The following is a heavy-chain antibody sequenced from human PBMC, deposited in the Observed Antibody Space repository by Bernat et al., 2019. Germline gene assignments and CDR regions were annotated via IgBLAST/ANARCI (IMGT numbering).Heavy chain of an antibody. Sequence: EVQLVESGGGLVQPGGSLRLSCAASGFTFSSYWMTWVRQAPGKGLEWVAIIKQDGSEQYYVDSVKGRFTISRDNATNSLYLQMNSLRAEDTAVYYCARPNQDGDYGGVYFDYWGQGALVTVSA. J-gene: IGHJ4*02. D-gene: IGHD4-17*01. V-gene: IGHV3-7*01. CDR1: GFTFSSYW. CDR2: IKQDGSEQ. CDR3: ARPNQDGDYGGVYFDY.